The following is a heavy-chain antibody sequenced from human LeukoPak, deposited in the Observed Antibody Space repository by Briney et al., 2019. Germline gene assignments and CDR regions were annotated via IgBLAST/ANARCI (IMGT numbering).Heavy chain of an antibody. J-gene: IGHJ4*02. CDR3: AKVAYYGTHLSDY. CDR2: IKHDGSEK. Sequence: GGSLRLSCAASGFTFSSYWMSWVRQAPGKGLEWVANIKHDGSEKYYVDSVKGRFTISRDNAKNSLYLQMNSLRAEDTAVYYCAKVAYYGTHLSDYWGQGTLVTVSS. D-gene: IGHD3-3*01. CDR1: GFTFSSYW. V-gene: IGHV3-7*01.